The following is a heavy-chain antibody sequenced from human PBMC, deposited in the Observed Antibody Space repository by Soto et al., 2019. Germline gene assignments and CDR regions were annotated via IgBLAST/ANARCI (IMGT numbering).Heavy chain of an antibody. D-gene: IGHD5-18*01. Sequence: GGSLRLSCAAPGFALSSYWMHWVRQAPGKGLVWVSRINMAGTAINYAGSVKGRFTISRDNAKNTLFLQMNSLRDDGTAMYYCVRGNDGYGVFDYWGQGALVTVSS. CDR3: VRGNDGYGVFDY. J-gene: IGHJ4*02. V-gene: IGHV3-74*01. CDR1: GFALSSYW. CDR2: INMAGTAI.